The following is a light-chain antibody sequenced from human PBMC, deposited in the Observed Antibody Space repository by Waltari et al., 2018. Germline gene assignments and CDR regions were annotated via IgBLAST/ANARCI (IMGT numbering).Light chain of an antibody. Sequence: QLVLTQSPSASASLGASVKLTCTLSSGHSSNVIAWHQQQPEKGPRYLMKVNSDGSHSKGDEIHDRFSGSSSGAERHLTIASLQSEDEADYYCQTGGHGTWVFGGGTKLTVL. CDR3: QTGGHGTWV. J-gene: IGLJ3*02. CDR2: VNSDGSH. V-gene: IGLV4-69*01. CDR1: SGHSSNV.